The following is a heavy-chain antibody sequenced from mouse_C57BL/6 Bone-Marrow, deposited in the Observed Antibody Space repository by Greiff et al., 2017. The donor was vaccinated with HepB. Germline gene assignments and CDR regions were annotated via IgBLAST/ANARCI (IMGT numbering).Heavy chain of an antibody. V-gene: IGHV1-55*01. D-gene: IGHD1-1*01. CDR3: ARNGSDCTYAMDY. Sequence: QVQLQQPGAELVKPGASVKMSCKASGYTFTSYWITWVKQRPGQGLEWIGDIYPGSGSTNYNEKFKSKATLTVDTSSSTAYMQLSSLTSEDSAVYYFARNGSDCTYAMDYWGQGTSVTVSS. CDR2: IYPGSGST. CDR1: GYTFTSYW. J-gene: IGHJ4*01.